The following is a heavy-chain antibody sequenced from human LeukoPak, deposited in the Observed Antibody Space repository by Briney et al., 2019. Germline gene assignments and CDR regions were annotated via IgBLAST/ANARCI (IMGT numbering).Heavy chain of an antibody. CDR1: GFTVSSYA. D-gene: IGHD1-26*01. CDR2: ISYDGSNK. CDR3: ASFGAVGATTD. J-gene: IGHJ4*02. V-gene: IGHV3-30*01. Sequence: GRSLRLSCAASGFTVSSYAMRWVRQAPGKGLEWVAVISYDGSNKYYADSVKGRFTISRDNSKNTLYLQMNSLRAEDTAVYYCASFGAVGATTDWGQGTLVTVSS.